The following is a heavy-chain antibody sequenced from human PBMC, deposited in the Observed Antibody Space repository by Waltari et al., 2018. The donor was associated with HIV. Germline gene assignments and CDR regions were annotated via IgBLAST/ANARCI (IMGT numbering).Heavy chain of an antibody. CDR3: ARGGIVGATSDY. CDR2: ISSSSSYR. Sequence: EVQLVESGGGLVKPGGSLRLSCSASGFTFSSSSMHLSRQAPGKGLEGVSSISSSSSYRYYADSVKGRFTISRDNAKNSLYLQMNSLRAEDTAVYYCARGGIVGATSDYWGQGTLVTVSS. V-gene: IGHV3-21*01. CDR1: GFTFSSSS. D-gene: IGHD1-26*01. J-gene: IGHJ4*02.